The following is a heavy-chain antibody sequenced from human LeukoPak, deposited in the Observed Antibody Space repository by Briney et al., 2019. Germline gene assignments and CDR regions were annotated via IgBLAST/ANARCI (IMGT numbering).Heavy chain of an antibody. CDR1: GFTFSNYA. CDR2: IICSGVTT. V-gene: IGHV3-23*01. D-gene: IGHD3-10*01. J-gene: IGHJ6*02. Sequence: GGSLILSCAASGFTFSNYAMSWVRQAPGKGLEWVSTIICSGVTTYLEDAVQGRVTISSDNAKNTLYLQMNILRGEGTAVYYCAKVPYADYGAGRPPFMDVWGHGTTVAISS. CDR3: AKVPYADYGAGRPPFMDV.